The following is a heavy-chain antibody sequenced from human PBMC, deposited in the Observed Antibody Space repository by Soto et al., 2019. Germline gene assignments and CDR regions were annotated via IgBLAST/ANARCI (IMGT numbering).Heavy chain of an antibody. CDR3: ARAAGIAYDLWSGFKYYFDY. D-gene: IGHD3-3*01. CDR2: INPNSGGT. CDR1: GYTFTGYY. V-gene: IGHV1-2*04. Sequence: QVQLVQSGAEVKKPGASVKVSCKASGYTFTGYYMHWVRQAPGQGLEWMGWINPNSGGTNYAQKFQGWVTMTRDTSISTAYMELSRLRSDDTAVYYCARAAGIAYDLWSGFKYYFDYWGQGTLVTVSS. J-gene: IGHJ4*02.